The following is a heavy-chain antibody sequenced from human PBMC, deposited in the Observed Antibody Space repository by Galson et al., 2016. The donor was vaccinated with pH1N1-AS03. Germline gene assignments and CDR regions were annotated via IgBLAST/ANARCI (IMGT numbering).Heavy chain of an antibody. Sequence: SLRLSCAASGFTFNSYAVHWVRQAPGKGLEWVAVIARDGRYKFYADSVKGRFTISRDNAKNTVSLQMNSLSTEDTALYSLARENNAFDIWGQGTMVTVSS. CDR1: GFTFNSYA. J-gene: IGHJ3*02. V-gene: IGHV3-30*04. CDR3: ARENNAFDI. CDR2: IARDGRYK.